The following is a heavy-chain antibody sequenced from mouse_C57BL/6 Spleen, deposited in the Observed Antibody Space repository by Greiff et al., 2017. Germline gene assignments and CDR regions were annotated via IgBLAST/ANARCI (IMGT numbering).Heavy chain of an antibody. CDR2: ISYDGSN. CDR1: GYSITSGYY. D-gene: IGHD4-1*01. V-gene: IGHV3-6*01. CDR3: ARDGTGDFDV. J-gene: IGHJ1*03. Sequence: EVQRVESGPGLVKPSQSLSLTCSVTGYSITSGYYWNWIRQFPGNKLEWMGYISYDGSNNYNPSLKNRISITRDTSKNQFFLKLNSVTTEDTATYYCARDGTGDFDVWGTGTTVTVSS.